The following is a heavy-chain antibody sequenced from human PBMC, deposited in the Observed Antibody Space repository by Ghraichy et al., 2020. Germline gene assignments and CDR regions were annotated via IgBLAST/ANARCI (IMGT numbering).Heavy chain of an antibody. CDR3: AKDRALGGGSCFDY. CDR1: GFTFSSYA. D-gene: IGHD2-15*01. CDR2: ISGCGANT. Sequence: GGSLRLSCAASGFTFSSYAMSWVRQAPGKGLEWVSAISGCGANTYYAVSVNGRFTISRDNSKNTLYLQMNSLRAEDTAVYYCAKDRALGGGSCFDYWGQGALVTVSS. V-gene: IGHV3-23*01. J-gene: IGHJ4*02.